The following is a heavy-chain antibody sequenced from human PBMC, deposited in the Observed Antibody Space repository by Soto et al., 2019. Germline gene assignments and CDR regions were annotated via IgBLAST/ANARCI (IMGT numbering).Heavy chain of an antibody. CDR2: IYYSGST. Sequence: LSLTCTVSGGSISSGGYYWSWIRQHPGKGLEWIGYIYYSGSTYYNPSLKSRVTISVDTSKNQFSLKLSSVTAADTAVYYCARGKVVVVPAAVPRLGAFDIWGQGTMVTVSS. V-gene: IGHV4-31*03. J-gene: IGHJ3*02. CDR3: ARGKVVVVPAAVPRLGAFDI. D-gene: IGHD2-2*02. CDR1: GGSISSGGYY.